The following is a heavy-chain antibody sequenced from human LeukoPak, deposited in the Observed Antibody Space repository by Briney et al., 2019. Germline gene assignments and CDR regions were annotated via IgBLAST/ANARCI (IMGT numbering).Heavy chain of an antibody. CDR2: IYSDSSA. D-gene: IGHD6-25*01. V-gene: IGHV3-53*01. Sequence: GGSLRLSSAASGITVSYNFMSWVRQAPGKGLEWVSVIYSDSSADYADSMKGRFTISRDDAKNTLYLQMNSLRAGDTAVYYCARAPRPFDNSDYYFDYWGQGSLVTVSS. CDR3: ARAPRPFDNSDYYFDY. CDR1: GITVSYNF. J-gene: IGHJ4*02.